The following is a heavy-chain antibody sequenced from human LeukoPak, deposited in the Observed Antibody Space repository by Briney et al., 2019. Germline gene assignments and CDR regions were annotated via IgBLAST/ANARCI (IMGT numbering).Heavy chain of an antibody. D-gene: IGHD6-13*01. CDR3: AAAAAGTNWFDP. CDR2: TVVGSGNT. V-gene: IGHV1-58*02. J-gene: IGHJ5*02. Sequence: PVKVSCKASGFTFTSSAMQWVRQARGQRLEWIGWTVVGSGNTNYAQKSQERVTITRDMPTSTAYMELSSLRSEDTAVYYCAAAAAGTNWFDPWGQGTLVTVSS. CDR1: GFTFTSSA.